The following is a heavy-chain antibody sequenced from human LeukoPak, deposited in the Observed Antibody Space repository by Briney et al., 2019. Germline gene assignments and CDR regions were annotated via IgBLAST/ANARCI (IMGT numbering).Heavy chain of an antibody. CDR2: IYYSGST. Sequence: SETLSLTCTVSGGSISSSSYYWGWIRQPPGKGLEWIGSIYYSGSTYYNPSLKSRVTISVDTSKNQFSLKLSSVTAADTAVYYCARHSIAAAIDYWGQGTLVTVSS. CDR1: GGSISSSSYY. V-gene: IGHV4-39*01. D-gene: IGHD6-13*01. CDR3: ARHSIAAAIDY. J-gene: IGHJ4*02.